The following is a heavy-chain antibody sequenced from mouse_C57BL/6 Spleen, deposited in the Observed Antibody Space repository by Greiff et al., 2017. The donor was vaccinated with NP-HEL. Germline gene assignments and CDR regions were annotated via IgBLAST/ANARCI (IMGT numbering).Heavy chain of an antibody. CDR1: GFTFSSYT. D-gene: IGHD1-1*01. CDR2: ISGGGGNT. Sequence: VQLKQSGGGLVKPGGSLKLSCAASGFTFSSYTMSWVRQTPEKRLEWVATISGGGGNTYYPDSVKGRFTISRDNAKNTLYLQMSSLRSEDTALYYCARHRDGSSWFAYWGQGTLVTVSA. J-gene: IGHJ3*01. CDR3: ARHRDGSSWFAY. V-gene: IGHV5-9*01.